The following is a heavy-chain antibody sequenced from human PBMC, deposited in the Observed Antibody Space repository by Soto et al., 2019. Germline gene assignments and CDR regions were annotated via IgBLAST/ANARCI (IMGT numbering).Heavy chain of an antibody. CDR2: ISVHNGDT. Sequence: AAVKVPCKASGYTFSRYGISWVRQAPGQGLEWMGWISVHNGDTNYAQKFQGRVTMTTDKSTSTAFMELRSLRSDDTALYYCTVGVRFYGPDSLDMWGQGTMVTVSS. V-gene: IGHV1-18*01. CDR1: GYTFSRYG. D-gene: IGHD3-3*01. J-gene: IGHJ3*02. CDR3: TVGVRFYGPDSLDM.